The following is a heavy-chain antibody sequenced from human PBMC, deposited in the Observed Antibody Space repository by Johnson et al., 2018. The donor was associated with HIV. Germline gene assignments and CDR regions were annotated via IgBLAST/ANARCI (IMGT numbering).Heavy chain of an antibody. J-gene: IGHJ3*02. CDR1: GFTFSSYA. V-gene: IGHV3-30*04. CDR3: HHTGTQSLCDAFDI. CDR2: ISYDGSNK. D-gene: IGHD2-21*01. Sequence: QVQLVESGGGVVRPGGSLKLSCAASGFTFSSYAMHWVRQAPGKGLEWVAVISYDGSNKYYADSVKGRFTISRDNSKNTLYLQMNSLRAEDTAVYQKHHTGTQSLCDAFDIWGQGTMVTVSS.